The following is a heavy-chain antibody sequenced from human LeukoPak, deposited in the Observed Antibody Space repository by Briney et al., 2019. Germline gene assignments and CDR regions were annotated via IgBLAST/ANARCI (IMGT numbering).Heavy chain of an antibody. V-gene: IGHV3-21*01. Sequence: GGSLTLSCAASGFTFSSYTMNWVRQAPGKGLEWVSSISRSSTYIYYADSVKGRFTISRDNAKNSLYLQMNSLRAEDTAVYYCASSGIGYCSGGSCPNYFDYWGQGTLVTVSS. CDR2: ISRSSTYI. D-gene: IGHD2-15*01. CDR3: ASSGIGYCSGGSCPNYFDY. J-gene: IGHJ4*02. CDR1: GFTFSSYT.